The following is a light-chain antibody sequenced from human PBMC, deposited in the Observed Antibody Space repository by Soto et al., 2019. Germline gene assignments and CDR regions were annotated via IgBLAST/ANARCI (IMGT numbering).Light chain of an antibody. CDR1: QSISSW. CDR3: QQYNSYPPRT. Sequence: DIQMTQSPSTLSASVGDRVTITCRASQSISSWLAWYQQKPGKAPKLLIYDASSLESGVPSRFSGSGSGTEFTLTISSLQPDDFATYYCQQYNSYPPRTFGQGTKV. CDR2: DAS. J-gene: IGKJ1*01. V-gene: IGKV1-5*01.